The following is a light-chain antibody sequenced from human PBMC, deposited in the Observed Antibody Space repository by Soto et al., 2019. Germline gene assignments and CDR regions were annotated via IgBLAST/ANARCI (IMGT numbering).Light chain of an antibody. V-gene: IGLV2-23*01. CDR1: NSDVGSYNF. J-gene: IGLJ1*01. CDR3: CSYAGSGTYV. Sequence: QSALTQCASVSGSPGQSLTISCTGTNSDVGSYNFVSWFQQHPGKAPKLMIYEGSKRPSGISNRFSGSKSGNTASLTISGLQAEDEADYYCCSYAGSGTYVFGTGTKLTVL. CDR2: EGS.